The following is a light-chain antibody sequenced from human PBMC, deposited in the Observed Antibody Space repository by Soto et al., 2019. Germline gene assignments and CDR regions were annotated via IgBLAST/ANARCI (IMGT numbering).Light chain of an antibody. V-gene: IGKV3-20*01. CDR3: QQYGRSLFT. CDR2: GAS. CDR1: QTIISSY. J-gene: IGKJ5*01. Sequence: EVVLTQSPGTLSLSPGETVTLSCRASQTIISSYLAWYQQKPGLAPRLLIYGASSRATGIPDRFSGSGSGTVFTLTISGLEPEDSAVYYCQQYGRSLFTFGQGTRLEIK.